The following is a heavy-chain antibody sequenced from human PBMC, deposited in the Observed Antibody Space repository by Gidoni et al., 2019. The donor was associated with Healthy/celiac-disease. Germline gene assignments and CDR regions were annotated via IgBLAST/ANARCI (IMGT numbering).Heavy chain of an antibody. D-gene: IGHD6-19*01. J-gene: IGHJ4*02. CDR2: IYHSGST. CDR3: ARDLEVAVAGRVLDF. Sequence: QVQLQESGPGLVKPSETLSLTCAVSGYSISSGYSWGWIRQPPGKGLEWIGSIYHSGSTYYNPSLKSRVTISVDTSKNQFSLKLSSVTAADTAVYYCARDLEVAVAGRVLDFWGQGTLVTVSS. V-gene: IGHV4-38-2*02. CDR1: GYSISSGYS.